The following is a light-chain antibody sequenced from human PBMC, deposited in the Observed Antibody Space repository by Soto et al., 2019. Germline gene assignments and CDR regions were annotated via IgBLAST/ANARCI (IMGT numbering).Light chain of an antibody. V-gene: IGKV1-12*01. CDR2: GAS. J-gene: IGKJ3*01. Sequence: DIQMTQSPSSVSASVGDRVTITCRASQNISSWLGWYQLKPGKAPKLLIYGASNLESGVPSRFSGSGSGTDFTLTISSLQAEDFATYSCQQAHSFPFTFGPGTKVDIK. CDR3: QQAHSFPFT. CDR1: QNISSW.